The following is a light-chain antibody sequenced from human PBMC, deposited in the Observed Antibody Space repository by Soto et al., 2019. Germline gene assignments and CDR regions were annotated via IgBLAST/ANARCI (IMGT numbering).Light chain of an antibody. CDR1: SSNIGSNY. CDR3: AAWDDSLSVWV. Sequence: QLVLTQPPSASGTPGQRVTISCSGSSSNIGSNYVYWYQQLPGTAPKLLIYRNNQRPSGVPDRFSGSKSGTSASLAISGLRSEDKADYYCAAWDDSLSVWVFGGGTKLTVL. V-gene: IGLV1-47*01. CDR2: RNN. J-gene: IGLJ3*02.